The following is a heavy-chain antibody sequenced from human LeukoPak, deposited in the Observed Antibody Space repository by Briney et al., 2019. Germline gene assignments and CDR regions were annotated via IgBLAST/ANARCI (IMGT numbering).Heavy chain of an antibody. Sequence: GRSLRLSCAASGFTFSSYAMHWGRQAPGKGLEWVAVISYDGSNKYYADSVKGRFTISRDNSKNTLYLQMNSLRTEDTAVYYCARDRSSYEYYFDYWGQGTLVTVSS. CDR2: ISYDGSNK. CDR3: ARDRSSYEYYFDY. J-gene: IGHJ4*02. D-gene: IGHD5-12*01. CDR1: GFTFSSYA. V-gene: IGHV3-30-3*01.